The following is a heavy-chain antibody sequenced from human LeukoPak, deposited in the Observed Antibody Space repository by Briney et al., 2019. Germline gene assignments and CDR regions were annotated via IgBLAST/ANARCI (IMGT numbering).Heavy chain of an antibody. CDR2: ISNSGSYI. V-gene: IGHV3-21*01. CDR3: ARAKPKNMVRGLIMRRESRYYFDY. D-gene: IGHD3-10*01. CDR1: GFTFSSYS. J-gene: IGHJ4*02. Sequence: PGGSLRLSCEASGFTFSSYSMNWVRQAPGKGLELVSSISNSGSYIYYADSMKGRFTISRDNARNSLYLQMNSLRAEDTAVYYCARAKPKNMVRGLIMRRESRYYFDYWGQGTLVTVSS.